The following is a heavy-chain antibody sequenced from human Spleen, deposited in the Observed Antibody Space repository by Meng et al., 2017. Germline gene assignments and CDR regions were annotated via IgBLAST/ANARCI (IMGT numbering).Heavy chain of an antibody. V-gene: IGHV3-23*01. CDR2: ISGSGSST. Sequence: GESLKISCAASGFTFSSYAMHWVRQAPGKGLEWVSAISGSGSSTYYADSVKGRFTISRDNSKNTLFLQMNSLRAEDTAVYYCAKDPPEYYDSSGTDYWGQGTLVTVSS. CDR3: AKDPPEYYDSSGTDY. J-gene: IGHJ4*02. D-gene: IGHD3-22*01. CDR1: GFTFSSYA.